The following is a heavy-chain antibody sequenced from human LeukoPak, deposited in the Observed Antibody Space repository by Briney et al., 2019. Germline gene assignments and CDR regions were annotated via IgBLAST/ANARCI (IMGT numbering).Heavy chain of an antibody. CDR1: GGSFSGYY. J-gene: IGHJ4*02. Sequence: SETLSLTCAVYGGSFSGYYWSWIRQPPGKGLEWIGEINHSGSTNYNPSLKSRVTISVDTSKNQFSLKLSSVTAADTAVYYCAREIRYDFWSGYSCYFDYWGQGTLVTVSS. CDR3: AREIRYDFWSGYSCYFDY. D-gene: IGHD3-3*01. V-gene: IGHV4-34*01. CDR2: INHSGST.